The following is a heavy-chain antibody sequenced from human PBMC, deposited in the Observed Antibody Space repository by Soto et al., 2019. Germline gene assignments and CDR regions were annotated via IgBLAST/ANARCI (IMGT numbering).Heavy chain of an antibody. CDR3: ARDYMVRGVMRWFDP. Sequence: QVQLQESGPGLVKPSGTLSLTCAVSGGSISSSNWWSWVRQPPGKGLEWIGEIDHSGSTNYNPSLKSRVTITVDKSKNQFSLKLSSVTAADTAVYYCARDYMVRGVMRWFDPWGQGTLVTVSS. CDR1: GGSISSSNW. J-gene: IGHJ5*02. D-gene: IGHD3-10*01. CDR2: IDHSGST. V-gene: IGHV4-4*02.